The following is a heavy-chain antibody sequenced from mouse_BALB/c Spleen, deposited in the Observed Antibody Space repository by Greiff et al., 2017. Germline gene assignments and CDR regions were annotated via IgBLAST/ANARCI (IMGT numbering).Heavy chain of an antibody. Sequence: EVQVVESGGGLVKPGGSLKLSCAASGFTFSSYAMSWVRQTPEKRLEWVASISSGGSTYYPDSVKGRFTISRDNARNILYLQMSSLRSEDTAMYYCAREEGTTAMDYWGQGTSVTVSS. V-gene: IGHV5-6-5*01. CDR1: GFTFSSYA. J-gene: IGHJ4*01. CDR2: ISSGGST. CDR3: AREEGTTAMDY. D-gene: IGHD1-1*01.